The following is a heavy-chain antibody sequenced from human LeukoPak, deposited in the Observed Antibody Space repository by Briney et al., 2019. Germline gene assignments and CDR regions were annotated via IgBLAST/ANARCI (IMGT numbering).Heavy chain of an antibody. CDR2: INHSGST. Sequence: SETLSLTCAVYGGSFSGYYWSWIRQPPGKGLEWIGEINHSGSTNYNPSLKSRVTISVDTSKNQFSLKLSSVTAADTAVYYCARAKGLGSYFNWFDPWGQGTLVTVSS. V-gene: IGHV4-34*01. D-gene: IGHD3-10*01. J-gene: IGHJ5*02. CDR3: ARAKGLGSYFNWFDP. CDR1: GGSFSGYY.